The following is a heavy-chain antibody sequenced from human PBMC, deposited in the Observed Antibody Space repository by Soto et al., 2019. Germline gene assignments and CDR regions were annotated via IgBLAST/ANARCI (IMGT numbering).Heavy chain of an antibody. CDR3: AREYDSSGLDY. Sequence: GGSLRLSCAASGFPFSSYGMHWVRQDPGKGLEWVAVIWYDGSNKYYADSVKGRFTISRDNSKNTLYLQMNSLRAEDTAVYYCAREYDSSGLDYWGQGTLVTVSS. CDR2: IWYDGSNK. CDR1: GFPFSSYG. V-gene: IGHV3-33*01. J-gene: IGHJ4*02. D-gene: IGHD3-22*01.